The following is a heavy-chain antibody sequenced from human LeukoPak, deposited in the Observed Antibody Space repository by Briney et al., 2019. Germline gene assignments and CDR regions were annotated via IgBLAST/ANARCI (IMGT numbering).Heavy chain of an antibody. D-gene: IGHD3-3*01. V-gene: IGHV4-59*11. Sequence: SETLSLTCTVSGGSISSHYWSWIRQPPGKGLEWIRNIYYSGSTYYNPSLKSRVTISVDTSKNQFSLRLSSVTAADTAVYHCARGPFVRSPLYFDYWGQGTLVTVSS. CDR3: ARGPFVRSPLYFDY. J-gene: IGHJ4*02. CDR2: IYYSGST. CDR1: GGSISSHY.